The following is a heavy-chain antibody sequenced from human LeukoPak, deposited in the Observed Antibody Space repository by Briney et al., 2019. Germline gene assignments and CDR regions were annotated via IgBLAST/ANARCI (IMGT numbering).Heavy chain of an antibody. V-gene: IGHV3-48*04. Sequence: QSGGSLRLSCAASGFSFSTYGMNWVRQAPGKGLEWVSYISSRSNNIYYTDSVKGRFIISRDNAKKSLFLQMNSLRAEDTAVYYCARDPGDDNYYYYMDVWGKGTTVTVSS. CDR3: ARDPGDDNYYYYMDV. CDR1: GFSFSTYG. CDR2: ISSRSNNI. D-gene: IGHD7-27*01. J-gene: IGHJ6*03.